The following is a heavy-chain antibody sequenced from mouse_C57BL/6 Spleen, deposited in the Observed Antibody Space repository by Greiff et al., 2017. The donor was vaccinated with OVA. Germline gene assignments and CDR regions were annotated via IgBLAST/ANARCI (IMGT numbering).Heavy chain of an antibody. CDR1: GFTFSSYG. CDR2: ISSGGSYT. J-gene: IGHJ3*01. Sequence: EVNVVESGGDLVKPGGSLKLSCAASGFTFSSYGMSWVRQTPDKRLEWVATISSGGSYTYYPDSVKGRCTISRDNAKNTLYLQMSSLKSEDTAMYYCARHWAYWGQGTLVTVSA. CDR3: ARHWAY. V-gene: IGHV5-6*01.